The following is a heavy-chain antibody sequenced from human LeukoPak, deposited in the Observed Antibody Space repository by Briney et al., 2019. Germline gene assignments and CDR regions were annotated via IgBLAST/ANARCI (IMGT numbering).Heavy chain of an antibody. CDR2: IWYDGSNK. D-gene: IGHD3-10*01. J-gene: IGHJ4*02. CDR1: GFTFSSYG. V-gene: IGHV3-33*01. CDR3: AREDYGSVFDY. Sequence: GRSLRLSCAASGFTFSSYGMHWVRQAPGKGLEWVAVIWYDGSNKYYADSVKGRFTISRDNAKNSLYLQMNSLRAEDTAVYYCAREDYGSVFDYWGQGTLVTVSS.